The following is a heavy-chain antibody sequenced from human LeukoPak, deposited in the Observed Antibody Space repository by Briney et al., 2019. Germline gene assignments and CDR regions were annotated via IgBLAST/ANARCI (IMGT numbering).Heavy chain of an antibody. D-gene: IGHD2-15*01. J-gene: IGHJ4*02. Sequence: GGSLRLSCAASGFTFSSYAMSWVRQAPGKGLEWVSAISGSGGSTYYADSVKGRFTISRDNSKNALYLQMNSLRAEDTAVYYCAKVSGSGGTKYQPFDYWGQGTLVTVSS. V-gene: IGHV3-23*01. CDR2: ISGSGGST. CDR3: AKVSGSGGTKYQPFDY. CDR1: GFTFSSYA.